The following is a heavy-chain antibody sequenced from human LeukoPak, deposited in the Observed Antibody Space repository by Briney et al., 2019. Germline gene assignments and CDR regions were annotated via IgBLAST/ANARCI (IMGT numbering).Heavy chain of an antibody. D-gene: IGHD3-9*01. CDR1: GGSISSGGYY. V-gene: IGHV4-31*03. J-gene: IGHJ6*02. CDR3: ARDKLRYFDWLSSYYYYGMDV. CDR2: IYYSGST. Sequence: PSQTLSLTCTVSGGSISSGGYYWSWIRQHPGKGLEWIGYIYYSGSTYYNPSLKSRVTISVDTSKNQFSLKLSSVTAADTAVYYCARDKLRYFDWLSSYYYYGMDVWGQGTTVTVSS.